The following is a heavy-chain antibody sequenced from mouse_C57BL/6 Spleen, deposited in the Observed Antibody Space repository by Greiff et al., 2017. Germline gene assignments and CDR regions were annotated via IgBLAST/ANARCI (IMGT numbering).Heavy chain of an antibody. V-gene: IGHV14-4*01. Sequence: EVQLQQSGAELVRPGASVKLSCTASGFNIKDDYMHWVKQRPEQGLEWIGWIDPENGDTEYASKFQGKATITADTSSNTAYLQLSSLTSEDTAVYYSTTGFYYYGSSPRAMDYWGQGTSITVSS. D-gene: IGHD1-1*01. J-gene: IGHJ4*01. CDR3: TTGFYYYGSSPRAMDY. CDR2: IDPENGDT. CDR1: GFNIKDDY.